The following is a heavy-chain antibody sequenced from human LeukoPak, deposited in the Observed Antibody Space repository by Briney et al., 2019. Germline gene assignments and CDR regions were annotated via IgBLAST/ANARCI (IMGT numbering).Heavy chain of an antibody. CDR1: GGSFSGYY. CDR3: ARTADGSGYYGIGY. Sequence: SETLSLTCAVYGGSFSGYYWSWIRQPPGKGLEWIGEINHSGSTNYNPSLKSRVTISVDTSKNQFSLKLSSVTAADTAVYYCARTADGSGYYGIGYWGQGTLVTVSS. D-gene: IGHD3-22*01. CDR2: INHSGST. J-gene: IGHJ4*02. V-gene: IGHV4-34*01.